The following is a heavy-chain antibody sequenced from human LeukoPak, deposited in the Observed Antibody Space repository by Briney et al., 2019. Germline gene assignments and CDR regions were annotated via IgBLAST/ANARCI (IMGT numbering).Heavy chain of an antibody. J-gene: IGHJ4*02. Sequence: GGSLRLSCAASGFTVSSDYMSWVRQAPGKELQWVSILYSGGATYYADSVKGRFTISRDNSKNTLYLQMNSLRAEDTAVYYCAKDPGTMVRGVISYWGQGTLVTVSS. D-gene: IGHD3-10*01. CDR3: AKDPGTMVRGVISY. CDR1: GFTVSSDY. CDR2: LYSGGAT. V-gene: IGHV3-53*01.